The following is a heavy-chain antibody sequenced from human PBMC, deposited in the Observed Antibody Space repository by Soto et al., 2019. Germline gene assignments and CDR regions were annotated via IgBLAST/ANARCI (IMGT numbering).Heavy chain of an antibody. V-gene: IGHV3-48*02. D-gene: IGHD5-18*01. CDR3: ARDSVYSYGPIDY. Sequence: EVQLVESGGGLVQPGGSLRLSCAASGFTFSSYSMNWVRQAPGKGLEWVSYISSSSSTIYYADSVKGRFTISRDNAKNSLYVQMNSLRDEDTAVYYCARDSVYSYGPIDYWGQVTLVTVSS. CDR2: ISSSSSTI. J-gene: IGHJ4*02. CDR1: GFTFSSYS.